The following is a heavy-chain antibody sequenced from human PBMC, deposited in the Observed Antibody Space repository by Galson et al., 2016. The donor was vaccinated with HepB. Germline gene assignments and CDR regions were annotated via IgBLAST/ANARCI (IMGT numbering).Heavy chain of an antibody. V-gene: IGHV1-18*01. CDR3: ARDFCTGDGGGETCYHGLAH. CDR2: TSITGNT. CDR1: GYTFPTFG. Sequence: VKVSCKASGYTFPTFGINWLRQAPGQGPEWMAWTSITGNTETAQKFQGRLTMTTDTSATTAYMELTSLRSDDTAVYYCARDFCTGDGGGETCYHGLAHWGQGTLVTVST. D-gene: IGHD2-8*02. J-gene: IGHJ4*02.